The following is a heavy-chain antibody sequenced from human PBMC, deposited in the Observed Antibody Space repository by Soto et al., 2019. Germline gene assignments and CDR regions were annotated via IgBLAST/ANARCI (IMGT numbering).Heavy chain of an antibody. Sequence: SETLSLTCTVSGGSISSYYWSWIRQPPGKGLEWIGYIYYSGSTNYNPSLKSRVTISVDTSKNQFSLKLSSVTAADTAVYYCARGTVTYRVLFDYWGQGTLVTVSS. CDR3: ARGTVTYRVLFDY. CDR2: IYYSGST. J-gene: IGHJ4*02. V-gene: IGHV4-59*01. D-gene: IGHD4-17*01. CDR1: GGSISSYY.